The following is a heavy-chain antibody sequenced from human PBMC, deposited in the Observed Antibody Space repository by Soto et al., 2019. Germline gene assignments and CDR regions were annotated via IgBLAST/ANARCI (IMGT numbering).Heavy chain of an antibody. V-gene: IGHV4-4*02. D-gene: IGHD3-16*01. J-gene: IGHJ4*02. CDR2: IYHSGVT. CDR3: AMHLGEDPFSPLDH. CDR1: SVSISSGNW. Sequence: QVQLQESGPGLVKPSGTLSLTCAVSSVSISSGNWWSWVRQPPGKGLEWIGEIYHSGVTNYNPSLKSRVTISVDKSRTQFFVDLTSVAAADSAVYYCAMHLGEDPFSPLDHWGQGTLVTVSS.